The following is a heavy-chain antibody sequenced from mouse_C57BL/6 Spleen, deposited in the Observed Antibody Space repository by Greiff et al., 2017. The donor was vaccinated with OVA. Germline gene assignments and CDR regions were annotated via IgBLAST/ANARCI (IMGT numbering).Heavy chain of an antibody. CDR3: ALTGKEYYFDY. Sequence: DVQLQASGAELVKPGASVKLSCTASGFNIKDYYMHWVKQRTEQGLEWIGRIDPEDGETKYAPKFQGKATITADTSSNTAYLQLSSLTSEDTAVYYCALTGKEYYFDYWGQGTTLTVSS. J-gene: IGHJ2*01. CDR1: GFNIKDYY. V-gene: IGHV14-2*01. CDR2: IDPEDGET. D-gene: IGHD4-1*01.